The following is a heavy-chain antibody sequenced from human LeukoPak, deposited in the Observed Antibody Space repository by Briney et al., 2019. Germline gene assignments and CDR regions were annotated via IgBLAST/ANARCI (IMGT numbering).Heavy chain of an antibody. V-gene: IGHV3-30*18. CDR1: GLTFSSYG. CDR2: ISYDGSNK. Sequence: GGSLRLSCAASGLTFSSYGMHWVRQAPGKGLEWVAVISYDGSNKYYADSVKGRFTISRDNSKNTLYLQMNSLRAEDTAVYYCAKESAYYDILTGSYGMDVWGQGTTVTVSS. D-gene: IGHD3-9*01. CDR3: AKESAYYDILTGSYGMDV. J-gene: IGHJ6*02.